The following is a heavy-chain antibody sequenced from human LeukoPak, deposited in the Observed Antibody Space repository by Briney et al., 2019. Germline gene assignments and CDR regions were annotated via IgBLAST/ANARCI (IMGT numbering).Heavy chain of an antibody. V-gene: IGHV1-8*01. D-gene: IGHD6-13*01. CDR3: AISSSWYLYNYFDP. CDR2: MNPNSGNT. CDR1: GYTFTSYD. J-gene: IGHJ5*02. Sequence: ASVKVSCKASGYTFTSYDINWARQATGQGLEWMGWMNPNSGNTGYTQKFQGRVTMTKNTSISTAYMELSSLRSEDTAVYYCAISSSWYLYNYFDPWGQGTLVTVSS.